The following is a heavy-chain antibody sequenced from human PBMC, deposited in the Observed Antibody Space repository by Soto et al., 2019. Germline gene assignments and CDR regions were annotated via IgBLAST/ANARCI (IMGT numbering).Heavy chain of an antibody. V-gene: IGHV4-39*01. J-gene: IGHJ4*02. CDR2: IYYSGST. CDR1: GGSISSSSYY. CDR3: ARHGTWGTVTTRGFDY. D-gene: IGHD4-17*01. Sequence: QLQLQESGPGLVKPSETLSLTCTVSGGSISSSSYYWGWIRQPPGKGLEWIGSIYYSGSTYYNPSLKSRVTISGDTSKNQFSLKLSSVTAADTAVYYCARHGTWGTVTTRGFDYWGQGTLVTVSS.